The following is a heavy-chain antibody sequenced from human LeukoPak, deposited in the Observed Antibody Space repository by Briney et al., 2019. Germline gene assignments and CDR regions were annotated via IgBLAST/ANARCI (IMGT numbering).Heavy chain of an antibody. V-gene: IGHV1-18*01. Sequence: ASVKVSCKASGYTSASYGVTWVRQAPGQGLEWMGWISGYNGDTNYAQKFQGRVTMTTDTSTSTAYMELRILRSDDTAVYFCARDPCSSTSCYTRWFDPWGQGTLVTVSS. CDR1: GYTSASYG. CDR3: ARDPCSSTSCYTRWFDP. CDR2: ISGYNGDT. D-gene: IGHD2-2*02. J-gene: IGHJ5*02.